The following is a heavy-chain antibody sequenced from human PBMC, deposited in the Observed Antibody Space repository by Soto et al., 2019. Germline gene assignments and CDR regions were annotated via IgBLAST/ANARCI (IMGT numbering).Heavy chain of an antibody. CDR2: IYYSGST. Sequence: PSETLSLTCSVSGDSVSSDNYYWSWIRQPPGKGLEWIGYIYYSGSTNYNPSLKSRVTISVDTSKNQFSLKLSSVTAADVAMYYCARIVVAANNWFDPWGQGSLVTVSS. J-gene: IGHJ5*02. CDR3: ARIVVAANNWFDP. D-gene: IGHD2-15*01. V-gene: IGHV4-61*01. CDR1: GDSVSSDNYY.